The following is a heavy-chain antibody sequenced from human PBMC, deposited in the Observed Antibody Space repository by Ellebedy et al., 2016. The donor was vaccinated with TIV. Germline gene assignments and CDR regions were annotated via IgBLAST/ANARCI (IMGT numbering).Heavy chain of an antibody. Sequence: GESLKISCAASGSTFNSYAMSWVRQAPGKGLAWVSAISSDGGTTFSADSVKGRFTISRDNFKNTLYLQMNSLRAEDTALYYCANLAAAAPPTSWGQGTLVTVSS. CDR3: ANLAAAAPPTS. CDR2: ISSDGGTT. CDR1: GSTFNSYA. D-gene: IGHD6-13*01. V-gene: IGHV3-23*01. J-gene: IGHJ5*02.